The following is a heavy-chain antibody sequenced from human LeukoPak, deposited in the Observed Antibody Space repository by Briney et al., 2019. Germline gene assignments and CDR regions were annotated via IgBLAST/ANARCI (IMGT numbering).Heavy chain of an antibody. V-gene: IGHV3-48*03. D-gene: IGHD4-17*01. CDR3: ARERTVTLGGYYYYGMDV. CDR1: GFTFSSYE. J-gene: IGHJ6*02. Sequence: PGGSLRLSCAASGFTFSSYEMNWVRQAPGKGLEWVSYISSSGSTIYYADSVKGRLTISRDNAKNSLYLQMNSLRAEDTAVYYCARERTVTLGGYYYYGMDVWGQGTTVTVSS. CDR2: ISSSGSTI.